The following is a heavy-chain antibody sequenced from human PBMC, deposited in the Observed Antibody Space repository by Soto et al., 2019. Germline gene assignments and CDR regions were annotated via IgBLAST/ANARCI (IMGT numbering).Heavy chain of an antibody. CDR1: GFTFSSYT. D-gene: IGHD7-27*01. CDR3: AKGWGDY. Sequence: EVQLLESGGGLVQPGGSLRLSCAASGFTFSSYTMSWVRQGPGKGLEWVSGISSSGGSTVYADSVKGRFTISIDNFKNPLYLQMNSLRAEDTAVYYCAKGWGDYWGQGTPVTVSS. CDR2: ISSSGGST. J-gene: IGHJ4*02. V-gene: IGHV3-23*01.